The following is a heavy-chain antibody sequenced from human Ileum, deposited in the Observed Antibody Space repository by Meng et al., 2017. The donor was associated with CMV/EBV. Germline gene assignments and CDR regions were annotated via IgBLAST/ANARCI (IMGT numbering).Heavy chain of an antibody. D-gene: IGHD1-1*01. Sequence: GESLKIPCAASGFTVSSDYMSWVRQAPGKGLEWVSVIYGGGGKDYGDSVKGRFTIPRDSSQNTVYLQMNGLRADDTAVYYCGGDPGLPNGIHVWGQGTTVTVSS. J-gene: IGHJ6*02. CDR2: IYGGGGK. V-gene: IGHV3-53*01. CDR1: GFTVSSDY. CDR3: GGDPGLPNGIHV.